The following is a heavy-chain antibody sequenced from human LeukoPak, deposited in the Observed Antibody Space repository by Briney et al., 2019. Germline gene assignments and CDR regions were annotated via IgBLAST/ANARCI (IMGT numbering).Heavy chain of an antibody. CDR2: IYHSGST. V-gene: IGHV4-30-2*01. D-gene: IGHD3-22*01. CDR1: GGSISSGGYS. J-gene: IGHJ6*02. Sequence: SQTLSLTCAVSGGSISSGGYSWSWIRQPPGKGLEWIGYIYHSGSTYYNPSLKSRVTISVDRSKNQFSLKLSSVTAADTAVYYCTSGSYYYDNYGMDVWGQGTTVTLSS. CDR3: TSGSYYYDNYGMDV.